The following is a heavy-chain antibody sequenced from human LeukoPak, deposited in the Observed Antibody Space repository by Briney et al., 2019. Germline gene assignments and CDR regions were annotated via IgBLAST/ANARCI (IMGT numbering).Heavy chain of an antibody. V-gene: IGHV3-74*01. CDR2: IKSDGSST. CDR1: GFTFSSNG. J-gene: IGHJ4*02. Sequence: GGSLRLSCAASGFTFSSNGMTWVRQAPGKGLEWVSRIKSDGSSTSYADSVKGRFTISRDNAKNTLYLQMSSLRAEDTAVYYCARDRGSLEFDYWGQGTLVTVSS. D-gene: IGHD3-10*01. CDR3: ARDRGSLEFDY.